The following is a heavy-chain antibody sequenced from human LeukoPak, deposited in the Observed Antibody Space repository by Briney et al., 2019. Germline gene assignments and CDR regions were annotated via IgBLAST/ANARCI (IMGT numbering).Heavy chain of an antibody. CDR2: IYYSGST. CDR3: ARDLVYDYVWGSYRSYFDY. V-gene: IGHV4-38-2*02. D-gene: IGHD3-16*02. CDR1: GYSISSGYY. Sequence: SETLSLTCTVSGYSISSGYYWGWIRQPPGKGLEWIGSIYYSGSTYYNPSLKSRVTISVDTSKNQFSLKLSSVTAADTAVYYCARDLVYDYVWGSYRSYFDYWGQGTLVTVSS. J-gene: IGHJ4*02.